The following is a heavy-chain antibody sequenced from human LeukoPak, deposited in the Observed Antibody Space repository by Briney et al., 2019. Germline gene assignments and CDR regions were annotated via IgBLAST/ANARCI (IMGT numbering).Heavy chain of an antibody. V-gene: IGHV4-34*01. D-gene: IGHD6-13*01. CDR2: INHSGST. Sequence: SETLSLTCAVYGGSFSGYYWSWIRQPPGKGLEWIGEINHSGSTNYNPSLKSRVTISVDTSKNQFSLKLSSVTAADTAVYYCARGRSIAAAAPYWYFDLWGRGTLVTVSS. CDR1: GGSFSGYY. CDR3: ARGRSIAAAAPYWYFDL. J-gene: IGHJ2*01.